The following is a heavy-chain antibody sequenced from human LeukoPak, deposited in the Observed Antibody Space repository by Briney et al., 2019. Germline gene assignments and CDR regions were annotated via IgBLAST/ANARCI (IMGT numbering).Heavy chain of an antibody. CDR2: INHSGGT. Sequence: SETLSLTCAVYGGSFSGYYWSWIRQPPGKGLEWIGEINHSGGTNYNPSLKSRVTISVDTSKNQFSLKLSSVTAADTAVYYCARGSLEWFYYYYMDVWGKGTTVTVSS. V-gene: IGHV4-34*01. J-gene: IGHJ6*03. CDR3: ARGSLEWFYYYYMDV. CDR1: GGSFSGYY. D-gene: IGHD3-3*01.